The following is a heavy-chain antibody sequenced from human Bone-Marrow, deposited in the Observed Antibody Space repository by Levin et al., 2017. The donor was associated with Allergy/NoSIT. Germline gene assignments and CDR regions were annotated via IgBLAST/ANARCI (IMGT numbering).Heavy chain of an antibody. Sequence: GESLKISCAASGFTFSHHAMSWVRQAPGKGLEWVSAINGNGGSTHYTDSVKGRFPIPRDNSKNNQYLQMNSLRTEDPALYYCARGQGSASGGACKNNWFDPWGQGTPVTVSS. V-gene: IGHV3-23*01. J-gene: IGHJ5*02. CDR1: GFTFSHHA. D-gene: IGHD3-10*01. CDR3: ARGQGSASGGACKNNWFDP. CDR2: INGNGGST.